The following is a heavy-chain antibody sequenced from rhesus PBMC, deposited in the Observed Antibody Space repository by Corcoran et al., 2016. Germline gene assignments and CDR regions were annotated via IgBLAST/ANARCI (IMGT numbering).Heavy chain of an antibody. D-gene: IGHD2-27*01. CDR3: AREDCSGIYCYGAFDY. CDR1: GASISSNW. Sequence: QVQLQESGPGLVKPSETLSLPCTVSGASISSNWWSWLRPPPGTGPVGSGEINGNSGSTNYNPSLKSRVTISKDASKNQFSLKLSSVTAADTAVYYCAREDCSGIYCYGAFDYWGQGVLVTVSS. V-gene: IGHV4-80*01. J-gene: IGHJ4*01. CDR2: INGNSGST.